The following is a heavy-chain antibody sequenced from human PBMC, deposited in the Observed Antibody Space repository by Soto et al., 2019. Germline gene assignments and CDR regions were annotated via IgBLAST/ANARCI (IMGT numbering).Heavy chain of an antibody. CDR2: IWYDGSNK. J-gene: IGHJ4*02. CDR3: ARGPPSLDYGDYYADPELLDY. V-gene: IGHV3-33*01. D-gene: IGHD4-17*01. CDR1: GVTFSSYG. Sequence: PGGSLRLSCAASGVTFSSYGMHWVRQAPGKGLEWVAVIWYDGSNKYYADSVKGRFTISRDNSKNTLYLQMNSLRAEDTAVYYCARGPPSLDYGDYYADPELLDYWGQGTLVTASS.